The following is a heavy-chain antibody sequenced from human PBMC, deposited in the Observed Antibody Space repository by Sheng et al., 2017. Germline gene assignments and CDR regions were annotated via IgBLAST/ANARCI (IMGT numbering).Heavy chain of an antibody. CDR3: ARDDLQFLDWLLNIDY. CDR1: GFTFSHYA. CDR2: ISYDGTNK. J-gene: IGHJ4*02. D-gene: IGHD3-3*01. V-gene: IGHV3-30*04. Sequence: QVQLVESGGGVVQPGRSLRLSCAASGFTFSHYAMHWFRQPPGKGLEWVAVISYDGTNKYYADSVKGRFTISRDSSKNTLYLQMNNLRAEDTAVYFCARDDLQFLDWLLNIDYWGQGTLVTVSS.